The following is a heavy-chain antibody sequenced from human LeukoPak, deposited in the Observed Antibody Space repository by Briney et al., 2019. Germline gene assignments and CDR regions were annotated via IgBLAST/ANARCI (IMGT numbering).Heavy chain of an antibody. CDR2: IYYSGST. CDR3: ARGVRGVTIDY. J-gene: IGHJ4*02. V-gene: IGHV4-59*01. Sequence: SSETLSLTCTVSGCSISSYYWSWIRQPPGKGLEWIGYIYYSGSTNYNPSLKSRVTISVDTSKNQFSLKLSSVTAADTAVYYCARGVRGVTIDYWGQGTLVTVSS. D-gene: IGHD3-10*01. CDR1: GCSISSYY.